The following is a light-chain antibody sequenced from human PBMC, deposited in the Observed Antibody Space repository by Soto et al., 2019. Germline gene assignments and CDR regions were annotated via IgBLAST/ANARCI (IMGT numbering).Light chain of an antibody. CDR1: QNIEMY. CDR3: QQFKDYFWT. Sequence: DIQMTQSPSTLFVSVGDRDTITCWASQNIEMYMAWYQQKPGRAPSLIIYDASTLERGVPSRFSGSGSGTEFTLIISSLQPDDFATYYCQQFKDYFWTFGQGTKV. J-gene: IGKJ1*01. V-gene: IGKV1-5*01. CDR2: DAS.